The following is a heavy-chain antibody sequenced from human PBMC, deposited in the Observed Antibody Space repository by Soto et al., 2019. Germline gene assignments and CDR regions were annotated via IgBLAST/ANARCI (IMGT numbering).Heavy chain of an antibody. V-gene: IGHV3-30*03. CDR3: ARAGSNYFASGSSLPYYMDV. J-gene: IGHJ6*03. CDR2: ISYDGSNK. D-gene: IGHD3-10*01. Sequence: PGGSLRLSCAASGFTFSSYAMSWVRQAPGKGLEWVAVISYDGSNKYYADSVKGRFTISRDNSKNTLSLQMNSLRPDDTAVYYCARAGSNYFASGSSLPYYMDVWGKGTTVTVSS. CDR1: GFTFSSYA.